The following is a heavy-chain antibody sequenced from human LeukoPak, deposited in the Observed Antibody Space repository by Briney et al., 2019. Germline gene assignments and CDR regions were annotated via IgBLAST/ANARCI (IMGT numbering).Heavy chain of an antibody. CDR3: ARDAVVPAAISSYGMDV. V-gene: IGHV4-30-4*01. Sequence: SETLSLTCTVSGGSISSGDYYWSWIRQPPGKGLEWIGHIYYSGSTYYNPSLKSRVTISVDTSKNQFSLKLSSVTAADTAVYYCARDAVVPAAISSYGMDVWGQGTTVTVSS. CDR1: GGSISSGDYY. CDR2: IYYSGST. D-gene: IGHD2-2*01. J-gene: IGHJ6*02.